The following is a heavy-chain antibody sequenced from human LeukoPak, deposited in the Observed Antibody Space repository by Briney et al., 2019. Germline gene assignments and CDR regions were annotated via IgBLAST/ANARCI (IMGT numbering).Heavy chain of an antibody. CDR3: TTIRPGY. Sequence: GGSLRLSCAASGFTLSSYWKHWVRQVPGKGLVWVSRIKDGGTTTDYADSVKGRFTISRDDAKNTLYLQMNSRRAEDTAVYYCTTIRPGYWGQGTLVTVSP. CDR2: IKDGGTTT. V-gene: IGHV3-74*01. D-gene: IGHD5-12*01. J-gene: IGHJ4*02. CDR1: GFTLSSYW.